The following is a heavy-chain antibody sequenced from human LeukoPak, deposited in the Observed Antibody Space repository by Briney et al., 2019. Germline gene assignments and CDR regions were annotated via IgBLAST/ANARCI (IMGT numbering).Heavy chain of an antibody. CDR3: ARENSGSYRQFDY. J-gene: IGHJ4*02. Sequence: SETLALTCTVSGGSISSYYWTWIRQPAGKGLEWIGRIYPSGSTNYNPSLKSRVTMSVDTSKNQFSLKLNSVTAADTAAYYCARENSGSYRQFDYWGQGTLVTVSS. CDR2: IYPSGST. CDR1: GGSISSYY. V-gene: IGHV4-4*07. D-gene: IGHD1-26*01.